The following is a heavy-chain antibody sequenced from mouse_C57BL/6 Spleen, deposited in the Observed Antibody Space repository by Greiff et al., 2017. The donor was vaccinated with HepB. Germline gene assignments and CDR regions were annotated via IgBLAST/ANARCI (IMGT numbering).Heavy chain of an antibody. CDR2: IDPANGNT. CDR1: GFNIKNTY. V-gene: IGHV14-3*01. CDR3: ASSGTGHYYAMDY. Sequence: EVKLQESVAELVRPGASVKLSCTASGFNIKNTYMHWVKQRPEQGLEWIGRIDPANGNTKYAPKFQGKATITADTSSNTAYLQLSSLTSEDTAIYYCASSGTGHYYAMDYWGQGTSVTVSS. D-gene: IGHD4-1*01. J-gene: IGHJ4*01.